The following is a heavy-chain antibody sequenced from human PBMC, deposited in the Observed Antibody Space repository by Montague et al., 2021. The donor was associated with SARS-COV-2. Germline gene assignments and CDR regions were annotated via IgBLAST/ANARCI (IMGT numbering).Heavy chain of an antibody. CDR1: GGSLSSGGYY. D-gene: IGHD3/OR15-3a*01. J-gene: IGHJ6*02. Sequence: TLSLTCTVSGGSLSSGGYYWIWIRQLPGKGLEWLGYFYYSGSTYYNPSLKSRVFISADMSKNQFFLNLTPVTAADAAVYYWARDLGRTGYYYGLDVWGQGTTVTVSS. CDR3: ARDLGRTGYYYGLDV. CDR2: FYYSGST. V-gene: IGHV4-31*03.